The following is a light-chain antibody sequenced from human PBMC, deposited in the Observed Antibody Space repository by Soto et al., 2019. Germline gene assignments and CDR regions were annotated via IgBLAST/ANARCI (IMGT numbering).Light chain of an antibody. CDR1: QSVNIY. CDR2: GAT. J-gene: IGKJ2*01. CDR3: QQYGSSPRT. Sequence: EIVMTQSPATLSVSPGERATLSCRASQSVNIYLAWYQQKPGQAPRLLIFGATYRATGIPARFSGSGSGTDFTLTISRMEPEDFAVYYCQQYGSSPRTFGQGTKLEIK. V-gene: IGKV3-20*01.